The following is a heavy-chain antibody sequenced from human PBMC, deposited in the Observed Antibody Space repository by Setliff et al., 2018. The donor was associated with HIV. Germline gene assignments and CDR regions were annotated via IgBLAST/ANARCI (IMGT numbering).Heavy chain of an antibody. Sequence: ASVKVSCKASGYSFTDYAMNWVRQAPGQGLEWMGWINIGNGDTKHSQDFHDRVTISRDTPATTVYMELSSLRSDDMAVYYCARGWHSTSPNSYFDYWGQGSLVTVSS. D-gene: IGHD6-6*01. CDR2: INIGNGDT. CDR3: ARGWHSTSPNSYFDY. CDR1: GYSFTDYA. J-gene: IGHJ4*02. V-gene: IGHV1-3*03.